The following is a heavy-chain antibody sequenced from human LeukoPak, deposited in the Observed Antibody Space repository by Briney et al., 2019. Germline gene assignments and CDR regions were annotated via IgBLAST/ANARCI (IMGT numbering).Heavy chain of an antibody. CDR2: IQPGNPEI. J-gene: IGHJ4*02. Sequence: GESLQISCKASEYSFTSYWIGWGRRMPGKGLEWVGNIQPGNPEIRYSPSFQGQVTLSADKSISTAYLQWSSLKASDTALYYCARRHYYYDRSGFYYYFDTWGQGTQVTVTS. CDR1: EYSFTSYW. CDR3: ARRHYYYDRSGFYYYFDT. D-gene: IGHD3-22*01. V-gene: IGHV5-51*01.